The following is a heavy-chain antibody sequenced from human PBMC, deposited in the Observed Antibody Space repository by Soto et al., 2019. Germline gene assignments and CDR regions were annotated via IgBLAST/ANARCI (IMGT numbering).Heavy chain of an antibody. J-gene: IGHJ3*02. CDR3: AIGALAVAATSAFDI. Sequence: EVQLVESGGGLVKPGGSLRLPCAASGFTFMSYSMNWVRQAPGKGLEWVSSISGSSSYRYYADSVKGRFTISRDNAKHSLELQMNSLSAEDTAVYYCAIGALAVAATSAFDIWCQGAMVTFSS. CDR2: ISGSSSYR. D-gene: IGHD6-19*01. V-gene: IGHV3-21*01. CDR1: GFTFMSYS.